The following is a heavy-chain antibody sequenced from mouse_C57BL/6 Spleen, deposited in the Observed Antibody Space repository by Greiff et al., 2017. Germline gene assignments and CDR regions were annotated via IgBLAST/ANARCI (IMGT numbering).Heavy chain of an antibody. CDR3: ASRNYYGSSYKDAMDY. D-gene: IGHD1-1*01. Sequence: EVHLVESGGGLVKPGGSLKLSCAASGFTFSSYTMSWVRQTPEKRLEWVATISGGGGNTYYPDSVKGRFTISRDNAKNTLYLQRSSLRSEDTALYYCASRNYYGSSYKDAMDYWGQGTSVTVSS. CDR1: GFTFSSYT. V-gene: IGHV5-9*01. CDR2: ISGGGGNT. J-gene: IGHJ4*01.